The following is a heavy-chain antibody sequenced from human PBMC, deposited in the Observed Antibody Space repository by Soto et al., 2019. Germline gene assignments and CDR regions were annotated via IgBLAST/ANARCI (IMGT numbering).Heavy chain of an antibody. Sequence: PLETLSLTCAVSGYSISSSNWWGWIRQPPGKGLEWIGYIYYSGTTYYNPSLKSRVTMSVGTSKNQFSLKLTSVTAVDTAVYYCARREIQGPIDYWGQGTLVTVSS. V-gene: IGHV4-28*01. CDR1: GYSISSSNW. CDR2: IYYSGTT. D-gene: IGHD1-26*01. CDR3: ARREIQGPIDY. J-gene: IGHJ4*02.